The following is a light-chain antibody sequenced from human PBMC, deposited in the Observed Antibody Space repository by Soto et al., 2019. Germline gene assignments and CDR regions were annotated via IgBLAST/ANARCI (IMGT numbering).Light chain of an antibody. CDR1: SSNIGAGYD. V-gene: IGLV1-40*01. CDR2: GNN. J-gene: IGLJ2*01. Sequence: QSVLTQPTSVSGAPGQRVTISCIGTSSNIGAGYDVHWYQHLPGTAPRLLIYGNNNRPSGVPDRFSGSKSGTSASLAITGLQAEDGADYYCQSYDSSLRVLFGEGTKVTVL. CDR3: QSYDSSLRVL.